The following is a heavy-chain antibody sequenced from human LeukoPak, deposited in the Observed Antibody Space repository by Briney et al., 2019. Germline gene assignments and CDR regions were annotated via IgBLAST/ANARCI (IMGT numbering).Heavy chain of an antibody. Sequence: SETLSLTCTVSGYSISSGYYWGWIRQPPGKGLEWIGSIYHSGSTYYNPSLKSRVTISVDTSKNQFSLKLSSVTAADTAVYYCARETLQYDFWSGYYQPYYFDYWGQGTLVTVSS. CDR3: ARETLQYDFWSGYYQPYYFDY. J-gene: IGHJ4*02. CDR2: IYHSGST. V-gene: IGHV4-38-2*02. D-gene: IGHD3-3*01. CDR1: GYSISSGYY.